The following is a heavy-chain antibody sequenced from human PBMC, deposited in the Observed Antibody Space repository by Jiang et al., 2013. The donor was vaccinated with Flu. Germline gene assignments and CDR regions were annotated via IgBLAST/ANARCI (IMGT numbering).Heavy chain of an antibody. J-gene: IGHJ5*02. D-gene: IGHD2-2*01. Sequence: GFDPEDGETIYAQKFQGRVTMTEDTSTDTAYMELSSLRSEDTAVYYCATDRGVVVPAAMRRGYNWFDPWGQGTLVTVSS. CDR3: ATDRGVVVPAAMRRGYNWFDP. V-gene: IGHV1-24*01. CDR2: FDPEDGET.